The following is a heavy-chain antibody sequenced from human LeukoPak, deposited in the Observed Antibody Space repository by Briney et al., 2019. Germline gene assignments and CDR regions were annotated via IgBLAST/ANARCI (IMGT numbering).Heavy chain of an antibody. CDR3: AARRGGTYYYDSSGYGY. V-gene: IGHV3-23*01. D-gene: IGHD3-22*01. CDR1: GFTFSSYG. CDR2: ISGSGGST. Sequence: GGSLRLSCAAPGFTFSSYGMSWVRQAPGKGLEWVSAISGSGGSTYYADSVKGRFTISRDNSKNTLYLQMNSLRAEDTAVYYCAARRGGTYYYDSSGYGYWGQGTLVTVSS. J-gene: IGHJ4*02.